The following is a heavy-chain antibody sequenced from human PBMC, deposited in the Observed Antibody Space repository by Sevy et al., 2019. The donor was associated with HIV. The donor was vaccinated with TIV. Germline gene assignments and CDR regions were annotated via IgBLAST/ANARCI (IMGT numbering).Heavy chain of an antibody. V-gene: IGHV3-21*01. CDR1: GFTFSNYD. J-gene: IGHJ6*02. Sequence: GGSLRLSCAASGFTFSNYDMNWVRQAPGKGLEWVSSISSSSRYIYYADSMKGRFTISRDNAKNSLYLQMNSLRAEDTAVYYCARVVAYCSGGSCFPGYYYGMDVWGQGTTVTVSS. CDR3: ARVVAYCSGGSCFPGYYYGMDV. D-gene: IGHD2-15*01. CDR2: ISSSSRYI.